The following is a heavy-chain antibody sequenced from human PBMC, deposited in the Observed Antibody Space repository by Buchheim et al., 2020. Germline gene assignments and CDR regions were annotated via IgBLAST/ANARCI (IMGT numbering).Heavy chain of an antibody. CDR3: ARDRAVVVPAATIYYYYGMDV. V-gene: IGHV1-2*04. CDR2: INPNSGGT. J-gene: IGHJ6*02. Sequence: QVQLVQSGAEVKKPGASVKVSCKASGYTFTGYYMHWVRQAPGQGLEWMGWINPNSGGTNYAQKFQGWVTMTRDTSISTAYMELSRLRSDDTAVYYCARDRAVVVPAATIYYYYGMDVWGQGTT. D-gene: IGHD2-2*01. CDR1: GYTFTGYY.